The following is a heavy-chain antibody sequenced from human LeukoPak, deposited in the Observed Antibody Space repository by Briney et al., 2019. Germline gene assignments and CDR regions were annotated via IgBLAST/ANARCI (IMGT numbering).Heavy chain of an antibody. D-gene: IGHD3-3*01. Sequence: SETLSLTCTVSGGSISSSSYYWGWIRQPPGKGLEWIGSIYYSGSTYYNPSLKSRVTISVDTSKNQFSLKLSSVTAADTAVYYCARTLRFLEWSHVDYWGQGTLVTVSS. V-gene: IGHV4-39*01. CDR1: GGSISSSSYY. J-gene: IGHJ4*02. CDR3: ARTLRFLEWSHVDY. CDR2: IYYSGST.